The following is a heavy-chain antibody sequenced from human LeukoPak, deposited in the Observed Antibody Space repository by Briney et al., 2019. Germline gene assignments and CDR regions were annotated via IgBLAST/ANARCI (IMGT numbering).Heavy chain of an antibody. CDR1: VYTFTSYY. V-gene: IGHV1-46*01. CDR2: INPSSGST. J-gene: IGHJ4*02. Sequence: ASVKVSCKASVYTFTSYYMNWVRQAPGQGLEWMGIINPSSGSTSYAQKFQGRVTMTRDTSTSTVYMELSSLRSEDTAVYYCARGYYDYVWGSYRHTYFDYWGQGTLVTVSS. D-gene: IGHD3-16*02. CDR3: ARGYYDYVWGSYRHTYFDY.